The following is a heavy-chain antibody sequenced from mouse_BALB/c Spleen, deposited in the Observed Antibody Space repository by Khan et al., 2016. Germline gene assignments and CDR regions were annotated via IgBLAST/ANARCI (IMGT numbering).Heavy chain of an antibody. Sequence: EVELVESGPELVKPGASVKVSCKTSGYAFTNYSMYWVKQSHGKSLEWIGYIDPYNGGTNYNQEFKDKASLTVDMSSSTAYMHLSSLTSEDSAVYYCARWDGNYVPFAYWGQGTLVTVSA. CDR3: ARWDGNYVPFAY. CDR1: GYAFTNYS. D-gene: IGHD2-1*01. CDR2: IDPYNGGT. V-gene: IGHV1S135*01. J-gene: IGHJ3*01.